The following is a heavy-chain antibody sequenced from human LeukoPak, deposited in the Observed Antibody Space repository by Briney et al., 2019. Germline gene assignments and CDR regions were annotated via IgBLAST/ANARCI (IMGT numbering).Heavy chain of an antibody. J-gene: IGHJ5*02. CDR2: FYFSGNT. Sequence: SETLSLTCTVSGGSIRSNSHYWGWIRQPPGKGLEWIGSFYFSGNTYYNPSLKSRVTISVDTSKNQFSLKLSSVTAADTAVYYCARVPSYGYLNWFDPWGQGTLVTVSS. CDR1: GGSIRSNSHY. D-gene: IGHD5-18*01. CDR3: ARVPSYGYLNWFDP. V-gene: IGHV4-39*07.